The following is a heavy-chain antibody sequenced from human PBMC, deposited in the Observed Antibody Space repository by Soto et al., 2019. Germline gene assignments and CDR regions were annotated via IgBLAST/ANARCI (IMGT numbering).Heavy chain of an antibody. D-gene: IGHD3-22*01. Sequence: GESLKISCKTSGYSFPSYWIGWVRHMPGKGLEWMGIIYPGDSDTRYSPSFQGQVTISVDKSISTAYLQWSSLKASGTAMYYCAAPGDSSGYSSFYNYWGQGTLVTVSS. CDR2: IYPGDSDT. CDR3: AAPGDSSGYSSFYNY. V-gene: IGHV5-51*01. J-gene: IGHJ4*01. CDR1: GYSFPSYW.